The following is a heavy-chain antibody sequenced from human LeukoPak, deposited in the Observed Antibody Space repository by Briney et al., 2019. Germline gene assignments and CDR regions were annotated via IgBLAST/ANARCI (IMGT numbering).Heavy chain of an antibody. Sequence: SETLYLTCTVSGGSISSSSYYWGWIRQPPGKGLEWIGSIYYSGSTYYNPSLKSRVTISVDTSKNQFSLKLSSVTAADTAVYYCARGGFFTMVRGGCPYNWFDPWGQGTLVTVSS. CDR3: ARGGFFTMVRGGCPYNWFDP. D-gene: IGHD3-10*01. J-gene: IGHJ5*02. CDR1: GGSISSSSYY. V-gene: IGHV4-39*01. CDR2: IYYSGST.